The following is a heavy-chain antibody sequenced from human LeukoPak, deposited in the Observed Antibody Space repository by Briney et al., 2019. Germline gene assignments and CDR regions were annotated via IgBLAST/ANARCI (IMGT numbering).Heavy chain of an antibody. J-gene: IGHJ4*02. D-gene: IGHD3-22*01. CDR2: IIPIFGTA. Sequence: WASVKVSCKASGGTFSSYAISWVRQAPGQGLEWMGGIIPIFGTANYAQKFQGRVTITADKSTSTAYMELSSLRSEDTAVYYCAREKTTYYYDSSGYVPGMFQVDYFDYWGQGTLVTVSS. CDR3: AREKTTYYYDSSGYVPGMFQVDYFDY. V-gene: IGHV1-69*06. CDR1: GGTFSSYA.